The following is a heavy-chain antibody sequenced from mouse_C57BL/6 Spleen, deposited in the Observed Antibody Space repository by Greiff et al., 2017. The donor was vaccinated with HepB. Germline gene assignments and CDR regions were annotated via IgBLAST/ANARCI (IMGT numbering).Heavy chain of an antibody. Sequence: EVKLQESGPGLAKPSQTLSLTCSVTGYSITSDYWNWIRKFPGNKLEYMGYISYSGSTYYNPSLKSRISITRDTSKNQYYLQLNSVTTEDTATYYCARSYGSSYEYYYAMDYWGQGTSVTVSS. CDR1: GYSITSDY. D-gene: IGHD1-1*01. J-gene: IGHJ4*01. CDR2: ISYSGST. V-gene: IGHV3-8*01. CDR3: ARSYGSSYEYYYAMDY.